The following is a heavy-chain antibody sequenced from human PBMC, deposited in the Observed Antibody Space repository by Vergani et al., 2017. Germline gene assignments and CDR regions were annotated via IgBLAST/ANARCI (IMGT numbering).Heavy chain of an antibody. CDR2: IYYSGST. Sequence: QVQLQESGPGLVKPSQTLSLTCTVSGGSISSGGYYWSWLRQHPGKGLEWIGYIYYSGSTYYNPSLKRRVTISVDTSKNQFSLKLSSVTAADTAVYYCARGSGALRGVRGWFDPWGQGTLVTDSS. CDR3: ARGSGALRGVRGWFDP. CDR1: GGSISSGGYY. V-gene: IGHV4-31*03. D-gene: IGHD3-10*01. J-gene: IGHJ5*02.